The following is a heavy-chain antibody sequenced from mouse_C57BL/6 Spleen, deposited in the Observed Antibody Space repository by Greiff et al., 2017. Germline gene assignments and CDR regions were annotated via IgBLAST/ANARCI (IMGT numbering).Heavy chain of an antibody. Sequence: VKLQQSGAEMARPGASVKLSCKASGYTFTSYGISWVKQRTGQGLEWIGEIYPRSGNTYYNEKFKGKATLTADKSSSTAYMELRSLTSEDSAVYFCARDPEDYFDYWGQGTTLTVSS. J-gene: IGHJ2*01. CDR2: IYPRSGNT. CDR1: GYTFTSYG. V-gene: IGHV1-81*01. CDR3: ARDPEDYFDY.